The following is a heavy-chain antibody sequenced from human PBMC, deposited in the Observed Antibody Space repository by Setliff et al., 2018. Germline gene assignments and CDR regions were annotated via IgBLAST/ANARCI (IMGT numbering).Heavy chain of an antibody. V-gene: IGHV4-61*05. CDR3: ARGGYNWNYNNWFDP. J-gene: IGHJ5*02. D-gene: IGHD1-7*01. CDR1: GASITNINYY. CDR2: IYYRGST. Sequence: PSETLSLTCTVSGASITNINYYWGLIRQPPGKGLEWIGYIYYRGSTNYNPSLKSRVTISVDTSKNQFSLKLTSVTAADTAVYYCARGGYNWNYNNWFDPWGQGTLVTVSS.